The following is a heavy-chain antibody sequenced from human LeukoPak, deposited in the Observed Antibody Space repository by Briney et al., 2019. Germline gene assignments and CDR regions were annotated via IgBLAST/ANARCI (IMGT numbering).Heavy chain of an antibody. V-gene: IGHV4-38-2*01. Sequence: KPSETLSLTCAVSGYSISSGYYWGWVRQPPGKGLEWIGSIYQSGSTYYNPSLKSRVTISVDTSKNQFSLKLSSVTAADTAVYYCARSMVGGVIVIVYWGQGTLVTVSS. J-gene: IGHJ4*02. CDR1: GYSISSGYY. CDR2: IYQSGST. CDR3: ARSMVGGVIVIVY. D-gene: IGHD3-16*02.